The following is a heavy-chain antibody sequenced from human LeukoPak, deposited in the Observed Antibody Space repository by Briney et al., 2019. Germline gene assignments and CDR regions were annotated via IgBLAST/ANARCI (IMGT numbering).Heavy chain of an antibody. CDR2: ISSSSSTI. CDR3: AKDGYSYGSDY. V-gene: IGHV3-48*04. D-gene: IGHD5-18*01. J-gene: IGHJ4*02. Sequence: GGSLRLSCAASGFTFSSYSMNWVRQAPGKGLEWVSYISSSSSTIYYADSVKGRFTISRDNAKNSLYLQMNSLRAEDTAVYYCAKDGYSYGSDYWGQGTLVTVSS. CDR1: GFTFSSYS.